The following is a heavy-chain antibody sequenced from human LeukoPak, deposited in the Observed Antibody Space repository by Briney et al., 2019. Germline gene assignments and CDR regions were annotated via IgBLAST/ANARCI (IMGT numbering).Heavy chain of an antibody. J-gene: IGHJ6*02. V-gene: IGHV4-59*01. CDR2: IYYSGST. Sequence: KSSETLSLTCTVSGGSISAYYWSWIRQPPGKGLEWIGYIYYSGSTNYNPSLRSRVTISVDTSKNQFSLKLSSVTAADTAVYYCARGAGYCSSTSCPNYYYYGMDIWGQGTTVTVSS. D-gene: IGHD2-2*01. CDR3: ARGAGYCSSTSCPNYYYYGMDI. CDR1: GGSISAYY.